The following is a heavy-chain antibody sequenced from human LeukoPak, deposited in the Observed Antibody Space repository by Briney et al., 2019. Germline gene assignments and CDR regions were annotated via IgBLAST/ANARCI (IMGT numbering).Heavy chain of an antibody. J-gene: IGHJ4*02. CDR2: INHSGST. CDR3: ARGPLQWLTSRGFFDS. Sequence: KPSETLSLTCAVYGGSFSGYYWSWIRQPPGKGLEWIGEINHSGSTNYNPSLKSRVTISVDTSKNQFSLKLNSMTAADTAVYYCARGPLQWLTSRGFFDSWGQGTLVTVSS. D-gene: IGHD6-19*01. CDR1: GGSFSGYY. V-gene: IGHV4-34*01.